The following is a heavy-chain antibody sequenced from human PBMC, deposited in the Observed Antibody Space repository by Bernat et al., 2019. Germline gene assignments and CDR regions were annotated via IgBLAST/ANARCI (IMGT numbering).Heavy chain of an antibody. D-gene: IGHD5-18*01. V-gene: IGHV3-30-3*01. CDR1: GFTFSSYA. Sequence: VQLLESGGGVVQPGRSLRLSCAASGFTFSSYAMHWVRQAPGKGLEWVAVISYDGSNKYYADSVKGRFTISRDNSKNTLYLQMNSLRAEDTAVYYCARGYQIQLWLLFIDYWGQGTLVTVSS. CDR3: ARGYQIQLWLLFIDY. J-gene: IGHJ4*02. CDR2: ISYDGSNK.